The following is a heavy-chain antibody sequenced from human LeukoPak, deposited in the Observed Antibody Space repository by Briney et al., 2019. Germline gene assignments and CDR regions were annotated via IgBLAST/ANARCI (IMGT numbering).Heavy chain of an antibody. J-gene: IGHJ5*02. V-gene: IGHV1-46*03. CDR1: GYTFTSYY. Sequence: ASVKVSCKASGYTFTSYYMHWVRQAPGQGLEWMGIVNPSGGSTSYAQKFQGRVTMTRDTSTSTVYVELSSLRSEDTAVYYCARGSGISSYYDILTGSGWFDPWGQGTLVTVSS. CDR3: ARGSGISSYYDILTGSGWFDP. CDR2: VNPSGGST. D-gene: IGHD3-9*01.